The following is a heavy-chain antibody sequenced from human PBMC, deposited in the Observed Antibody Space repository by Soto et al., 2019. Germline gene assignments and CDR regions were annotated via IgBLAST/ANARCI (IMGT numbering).Heavy chain of an antibody. J-gene: IGHJ6*02. Sequence: PGESLKISCKGSGYSFTSYWISWVRQMPGKGLEWMGRIDPSDSYTNYSPSFQGHVTISADKSISTAYLQWSSLKASDTAMYYCARQRRALRFLEWLPYGMDVWGQGTTVTVSS. CDR2: IDPSDSYT. V-gene: IGHV5-10-1*01. CDR3: ARQRRALRFLEWLPYGMDV. D-gene: IGHD3-3*01. CDR1: GYSFTSYW.